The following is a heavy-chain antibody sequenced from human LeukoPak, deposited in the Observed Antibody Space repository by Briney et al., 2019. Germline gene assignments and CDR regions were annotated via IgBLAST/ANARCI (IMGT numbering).Heavy chain of an antibody. Sequence: GGSLRLSCAASGFIFGDHAMSWVRQAPGKGLEWVSAISGSGGSTYYADSVKGRFTISRDNSKNTLYLQMNSLRAEDTAVYYCAKDTIFGVVIILFDYWGQGTLVTVSS. CDR2: ISGSGGST. V-gene: IGHV3-23*01. CDR3: AKDTIFGVVIILFDY. J-gene: IGHJ4*02. CDR1: GFIFGDHA. D-gene: IGHD3-3*01.